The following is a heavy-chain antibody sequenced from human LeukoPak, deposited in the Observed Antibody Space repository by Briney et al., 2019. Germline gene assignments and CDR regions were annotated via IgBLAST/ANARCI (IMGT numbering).Heavy chain of an antibody. Sequence: GGPLRLSCAASGFTFSSYAMSWVRQAPGKGLEWVSAISGSGGSTYYADSVKGRFTISRDNSKDTLYLQMNSLRAEDTAVYYCAKRPITMVRGVISWFDPWGQGTLVTVSS. CDR3: AKRPITMVRGVISWFDP. J-gene: IGHJ5*02. V-gene: IGHV3-23*01. CDR2: ISGSGGST. CDR1: GFTFSSYA. D-gene: IGHD3-10*01.